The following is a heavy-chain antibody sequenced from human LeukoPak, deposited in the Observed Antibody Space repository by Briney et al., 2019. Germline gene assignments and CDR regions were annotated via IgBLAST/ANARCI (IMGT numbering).Heavy chain of an antibody. V-gene: IGHV4-39*01. CDR1: GGSIGSSGHY. CDR3: ARHNGQYSYYYGMYV. CDR2: IYYGGSA. J-gene: IGHJ6*02. Sequence: SETLSLTCTVSGGSIGSSGHYWGWIRQPPGKGLEWIGAIYYGGSAYYNPSLKSRVTTSVDTSKNQLSLKLRSVTAADTAVYYCARHNGQYSYYYGMYVWGQGTTVTVSS. D-gene: IGHD2-8*01.